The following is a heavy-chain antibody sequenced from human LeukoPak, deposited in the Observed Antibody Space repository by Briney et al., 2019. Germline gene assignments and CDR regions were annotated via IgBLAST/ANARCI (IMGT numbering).Heavy chain of an antibody. CDR3: ARGSGSSGYYGMDV. V-gene: IGHV5-10-1*01. J-gene: IGHJ6*04. CDR1: GYSFSTYW. D-gene: IGHD3-10*01. Sequence: GESLTISCKGSGYSFSTYWINWVRQTPGKGPEWMGGINPSDSYTKYSPSFQGHVTISTDKSINTVHLQWSSLKASDTATYYCARGSGSSGYYGMDVWGKGTTVTVSS. CDR2: INPSDSYT.